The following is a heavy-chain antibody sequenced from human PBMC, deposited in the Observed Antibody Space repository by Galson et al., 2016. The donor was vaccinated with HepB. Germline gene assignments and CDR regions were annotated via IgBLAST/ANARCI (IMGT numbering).Heavy chain of an antibody. V-gene: IGHV1-69*13. CDR3: ARDSGGNSA. Sequence: SVKVSCKASGGTFSSFAIGWVRQAPGHGLEWMGGIIPLFGTANYAQKFQGRVTITADESTSTAYMELSSLRSEDTAVYYCARDSGGNSAWGQGTLVTVSS. J-gene: IGHJ5*02. CDR1: GGTFSSFA. CDR2: IIPLFGTA. D-gene: IGHD4-23*01.